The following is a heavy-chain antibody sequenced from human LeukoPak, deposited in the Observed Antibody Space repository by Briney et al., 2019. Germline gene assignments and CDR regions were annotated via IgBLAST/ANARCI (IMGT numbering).Heavy chain of an antibody. CDR2: IWFDKNQ. J-gene: IGHJ6*02. CDR1: GFTFSTYW. V-gene: IGHV3-33*08. D-gene: IGHD2-8*01. CDR3: ARDRHCVNGVCHSPPGMDV. Sequence: GGSLRLSCSASGFTFSTYWMSWVRQAPGKGLEWVADIWFDKNQHFADSVKGRFAISRDNSKNTVYLQINSLRAEDTAVYYCARDRHCVNGVCHSPPGMDVWGQGTTVTVSS.